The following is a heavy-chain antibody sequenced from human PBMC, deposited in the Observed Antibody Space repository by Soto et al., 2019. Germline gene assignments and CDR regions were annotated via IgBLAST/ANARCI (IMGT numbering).Heavy chain of an antibody. CDR1: GFTVSSNY. CDR3: ARDPLRGDYYYYGMDV. J-gene: IGHJ6*02. D-gene: IGHD3-16*01. V-gene: IGHV3-66*01. Sequence: GGSLRLSCAASGFTVSSNYMSWVRQAPGKGLEWVSVIYSGGSTYYADSVKGRFTISRDNSKNTLYLQMNSLRAEDTAVYYCARDPLRGDYYYYGMDVWGQGTTVTVSS. CDR2: IYSGGST.